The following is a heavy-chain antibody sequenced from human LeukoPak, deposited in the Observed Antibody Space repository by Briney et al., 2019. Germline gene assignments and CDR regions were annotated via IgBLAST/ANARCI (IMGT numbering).Heavy chain of an antibody. V-gene: IGHV3-20*04. D-gene: IGHD1-26*01. CDR3: ARGSGTFREAFDV. CDR2: ISWNGGST. J-gene: IGHJ3*01. CDR1: GFTFDDYA. Sequence: GGSLRLSCAASGFTFDDYAMNWVRRAPGKGLEWVSDISWNGGSTGYADSVKGRFTISRDNAKNSLYLQMNSLRAEDTALYYCARGSGTFREAFDVWGQGTMVTVSS.